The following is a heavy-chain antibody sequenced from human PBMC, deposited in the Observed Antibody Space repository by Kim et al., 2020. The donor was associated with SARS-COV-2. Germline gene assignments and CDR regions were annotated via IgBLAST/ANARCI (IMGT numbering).Heavy chain of an antibody. Sequence: GGSLRLSCAASGFTFSSYSMNWVRQAPGKGLEWVSSISSSSSYIYYADSVKGRFTISRDNAKNSLYLQMNSLRAEDTAVYYCARDREVQLWTDWELLDYWGQGTLVTVSS. CDR3: ARDREVQLWTDWELLDY. CDR1: GFTFSSYS. J-gene: IGHJ4*02. V-gene: IGHV3-21*04. CDR2: ISSSSSYI. D-gene: IGHD1-26*01.